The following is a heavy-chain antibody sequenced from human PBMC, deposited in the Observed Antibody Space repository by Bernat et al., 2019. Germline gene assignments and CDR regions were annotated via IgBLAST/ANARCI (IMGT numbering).Heavy chain of an antibody. J-gene: IGHJ4*02. CDR1: GFTFSSYS. D-gene: IGHD3-3*02. V-gene: IGHV3-21*01. Sequence: EVQLVESGGGLVKPGGSLRLSCAASGFTFSSYSMNWVRQAPGKGLEWVSSISSSSSYIYYADSVKGRFTISRDNTKNSLYLQMNSLRAEDTAVYYCARAPFTYYFDYWGQGTLVTVSS. CDR3: ARAPFTYYFDY. CDR2: ISSSSSYI.